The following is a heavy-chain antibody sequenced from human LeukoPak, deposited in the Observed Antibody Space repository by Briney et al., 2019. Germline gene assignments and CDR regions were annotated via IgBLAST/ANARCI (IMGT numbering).Heavy chain of an antibody. CDR1: GFTFSSYG. CDR3: ARDPDVVGDSPLYGMDV. CDR2: IWYDGSNK. V-gene: IGHV3-33*01. Sequence: GGSLRLSCAASGFTFSSYGMHWVRQAPGKGLEWVAVIWYDGSNKYYADSVKGRFTISRDNSKNTLYLQMNSLRAEDTAVFYCARDPDVVGDSPLYGMDVWGKGTTVTVSS. J-gene: IGHJ6*04. D-gene: IGHD4-17*01.